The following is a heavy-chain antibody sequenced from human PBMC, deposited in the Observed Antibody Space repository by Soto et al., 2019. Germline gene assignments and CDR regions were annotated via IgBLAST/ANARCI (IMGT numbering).Heavy chain of an antibody. D-gene: IGHD3-10*01. CDR2: INSDGSST. CDR1: GFTFSSYW. CDR3: ASKGVDTVLLWFGEGSEY. Sequence: EVQLVESGGGLVQPGGSLRLSCAASGFTFSSYWMHWVRQAPGKGLVWVSRINSDGSSTSYADSVKGRFTISRDNAKNTLYLQMNSLRAEDTAVYYCASKGVDTVLLWFGEGSEYWGQGTLVTVSS. J-gene: IGHJ4*02. V-gene: IGHV3-74*01.